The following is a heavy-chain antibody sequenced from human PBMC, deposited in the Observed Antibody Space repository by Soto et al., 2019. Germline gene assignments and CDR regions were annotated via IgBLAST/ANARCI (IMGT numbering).Heavy chain of an antibody. CDR2: IYYSGST. CDR1: GGSISMYY. J-gene: IGHJ3*02. D-gene: IGHD1-26*01. V-gene: IGHV4-59*01. Sequence: SETLSLTCTVSGGSISMYYWSWIRQPPGEGLGWIGYIYYSGSTNYNPSLKSRVAISVDTSKNQFSLKLSSVTAADTAVYYCARDFNSGSLDIWGQGTMVTVSS. CDR3: ARDFNSGSLDI.